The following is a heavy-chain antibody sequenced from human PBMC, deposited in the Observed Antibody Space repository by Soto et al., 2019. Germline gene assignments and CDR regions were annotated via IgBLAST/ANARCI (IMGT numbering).Heavy chain of an antibody. Sequence: LRLSFAASGFTFSNAWMSWVRQAPGKGLEWVGRIKSKTDGGTTDYAAPVKGRFTISRDDSKNTLYLQMNSLKTEDTAVYYCTTDTMIVVVTDSDYWGQGTLVTVSS. J-gene: IGHJ4*02. CDR3: TTDTMIVVVTDSDY. D-gene: IGHD3-22*01. CDR2: IKSKTDGGTT. V-gene: IGHV3-15*01. CDR1: GFTFSNAW.